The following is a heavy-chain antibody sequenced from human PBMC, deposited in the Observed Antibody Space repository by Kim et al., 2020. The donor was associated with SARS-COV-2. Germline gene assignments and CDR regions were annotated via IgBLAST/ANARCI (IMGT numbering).Heavy chain of an antibody. CDR1: GGSLSGYY. CDR2: INHSGST. D-gene: IGHD3-3*01. J-gene: IGHJ3*02. CDR3: ARGGYDFWSGSVRAFDI. V-gene: IGHV4-34*01. Sequence: SETLSLTCAVYGGSLSGYYWSWIRQPPGKGLEWIGEINHSGSTNYNPSLKSRVTISVDTSKNQFSLKLSSVTAADTAVYYCARGGYDFWSGSVRAFDIWGQGTMVTVSS.